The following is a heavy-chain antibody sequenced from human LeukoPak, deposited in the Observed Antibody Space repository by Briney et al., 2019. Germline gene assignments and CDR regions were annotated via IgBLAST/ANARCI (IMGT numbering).Heavy chain of an antibody. Sequence: ASVKVSCKASGYTFTDYYMHWVRQAPGQGLEWMGWINPNSGGTNYAQKFQGRVTMTRDTSISTAYMELSRLRSDDTAVYYCARHRSIVGATECDYWGQGTLVSVSS. V-gene: IGHV1-2*02. CDR1: GYTFTDYY. CDR3: ARHRSIVGATECDY. J-gene: IGHJ4*02. D-gene: IGHD1-26*01. CDR2: INPNSGGT.